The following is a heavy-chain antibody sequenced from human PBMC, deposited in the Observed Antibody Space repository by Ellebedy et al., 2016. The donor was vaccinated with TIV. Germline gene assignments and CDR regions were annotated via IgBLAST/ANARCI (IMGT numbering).Heavy chain of an antibody. CDR2: IWYDGSNK. D-gene: IGHD4-17*01. CDR1: GFTFSSYG. Sequence: GESLKISXAASGFTFSSYGMHWVRQAPGKGLEWVAVIWYDGSNKYYADSVKGRLTISRDNSKNTLYLQMNSLRAEDTAVYYCARKTHDYGDYDYYYGMDVWGQGTTVTVSS. J-gene: IGHJ6*02. V-gene: IGHV3-33*01. CDR3: ARKTHDYGDYDYYYGMDV.